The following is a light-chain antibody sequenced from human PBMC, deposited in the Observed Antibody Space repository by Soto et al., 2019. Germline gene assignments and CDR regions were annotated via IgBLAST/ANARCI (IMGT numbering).Light chain of an antibody. CDR3: SSYKSRRTLV. Sequence: QSVLTQPASVSGSPGQSITISCTGTSSDVGGYNYVSWYQQHPGKAPKLMIYEVSNRPSGVSNRFSGSKSGNTASLTISGLQDEEEADYYCSSYKSRRTLVFGTGTKVTVL. CDR2: EVS. CDR1: SSDVGGYNY. J-gene: IGLJ1*01. V-gene: IGLV2-14*01.